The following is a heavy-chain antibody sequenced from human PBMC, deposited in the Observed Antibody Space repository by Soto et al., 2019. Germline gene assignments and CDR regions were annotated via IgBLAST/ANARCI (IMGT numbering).Heavy chain of an antibody. Sequence: SETLSLTCTVSGGSISRYYWSWIRQPPGKGLEWIGYIYYSGSTNYNPSLKSRVTISVDTSKNQFSLKLSSVTAADTAVYYCARGGTVATIWTARWIIWFDPWGQGTLVTVSP. D-gene: IGHD5-12*01. J-gene: IGHJ5*02. V-gene: IGHV4-59*01. CDR3: ARGGTVATIWTARWIIWFDP. CDR2: IYYSGST. CDR1: GGSISRYY.